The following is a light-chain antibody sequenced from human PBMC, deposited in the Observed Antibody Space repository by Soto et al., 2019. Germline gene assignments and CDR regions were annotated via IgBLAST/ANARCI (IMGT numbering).Light chain of an antibody. J-gene: IGLJ1*01. CDR1: SSDVGGYNY. CDR3: SSYTSSYIYV. CDR2: EVG. Sequence: QSVLTQPASVSGSPGQSITISCTGSSSDVGGYNYVSWYQQYPGKAPSLMIYEVGNRPSGVSDRFSGSKSGNTASLTISGLQAEDEADYYCSSYTSSYIYVFGTGTKV. V-gene: IGLV2-14*01.